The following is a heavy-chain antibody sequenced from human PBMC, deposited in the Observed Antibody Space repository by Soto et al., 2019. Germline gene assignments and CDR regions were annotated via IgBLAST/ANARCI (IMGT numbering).Heavy chain of an antibody. CDR3: ARFLFYSYSDNPDLHDF. V-gene: IGHV1-69*13. J-gene: IGHJ6*02. CDR2: IIPIFGTA. D-gene: IGHD1-26*01. Sequence: SVKLSCKASGATFRISALSWVLQAPGQGLEWMGGIIPIFGTANYAQKFQGRVTITADESTSTAYMELSSLRSEDTAVYYCARFLFYSYSDNPDLHDFSGQGTSVTGSS. CDR1: GATFRISA.